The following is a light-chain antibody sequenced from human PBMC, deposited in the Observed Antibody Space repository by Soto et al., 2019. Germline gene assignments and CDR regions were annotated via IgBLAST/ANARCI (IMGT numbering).Light chain of an antibody. J-gene: IGKJ3*01. CDR1: QDISNY. V-gene: IGKV1-33*01. CDR3: QQYGNLPPT. Sequence: DIQMTQSPSSLSASIGDRVTITCQANQDISNYLNWYQQKPGKAPKLLIYDASNLETGVPSRFSGSGSGTDFTFTISSLQPEDIATYYCQQYGNLPPTFGPGTEVDLK. CDR2: DAS.